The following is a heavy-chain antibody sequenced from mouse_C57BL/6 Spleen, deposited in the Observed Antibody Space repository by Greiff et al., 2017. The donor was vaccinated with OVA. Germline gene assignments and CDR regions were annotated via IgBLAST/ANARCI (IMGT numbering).Heavy chain of an antibody. CDR1: GYTFTSYW. Sequence: VQLKQSGTVLARPGASVKMSCKTSGYTFTSYWMHWVKQRPGQGLEWIGAIYPGNSDTSYNQKFKGKAKLTAVTSASTAYMELSSLTNEDSAVYYCTRSTGTGYYYAMDYWGQGTSVTVSS. CDR3: TRSTGTGYYYAMDY. CDR2: IYPGNSDT. D-gene: IGHD4-1*02. V-gene: IGHV1-5*01. J-gene: IGHJ4*01.